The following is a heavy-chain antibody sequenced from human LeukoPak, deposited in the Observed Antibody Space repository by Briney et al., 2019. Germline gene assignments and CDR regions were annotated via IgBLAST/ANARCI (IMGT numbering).Heavy chain of an antibody. V-gene: IGHV4-4*02. CDR1: SGSIFFSNW. D-gene: IGHD5/OR15-5a*01. Sequence: PSGTLSLTCAVSSGSIFFSNWWSWVRQPPGKGLEWIGQIFHSGSTNYNPSLKSRVTISVDTSKNQFSLKLSSVTAADTAVYYCARSSETLPFDYWGQGTLVTVSS. J-gene: IGHJ4*02. CDR3: ARSSETLPFDY. CDR2: IFHSGST.